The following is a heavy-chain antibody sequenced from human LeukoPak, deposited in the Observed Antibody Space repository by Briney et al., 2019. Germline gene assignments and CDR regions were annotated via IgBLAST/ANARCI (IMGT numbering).Heavy chain of an antibody. V-gene: IGHV3-66*01. D-gene: IGHD4/OR15-4a*01. CDR2: IYGADTI. Sequence: PGGSLRLSCAASGFTISSSYMSWVRQVPGKGLEWVSCIYGADTIYYADFVKDRFTISRDSNRNILYLQMNSQRADDTAVYYCARGARGAYFDYWGQGTLVTVSS. J-gene: IGHJ4*02. CDR1: GFTISSSY. CDR3: ARGARGAYFDY.